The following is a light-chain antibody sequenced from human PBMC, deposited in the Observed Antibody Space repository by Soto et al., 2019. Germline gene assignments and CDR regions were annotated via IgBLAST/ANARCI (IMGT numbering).Light chain of an antibody. CDR1: QSISSW. J-gene: IGKJ1*01. V-gene: IGKV1-5*03. Sequence: DIQLTQSPSTLSTSVGDRVTISCRASQSISSWLAWYQQKPGKAPKLLIYNTSNLESGVPPRFGGSGSGTEFILTISSLPPDDCASYCCQYCSDYRWTFGQGTKVEIK. CDR2: NTS. CDR3: QYCSDYRWT.